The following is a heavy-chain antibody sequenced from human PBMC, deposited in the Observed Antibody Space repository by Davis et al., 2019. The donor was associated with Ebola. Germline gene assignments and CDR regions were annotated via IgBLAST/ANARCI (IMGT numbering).Heavy chain of an antibody. CDR2: INEDGGQK. D-gene: IGHD3-10*01. CDR1: GFTFNNYW. V-gene: IGHV3-7*03. Sequence: GESLKISCAASGFTFNNYWMSWVRQAPGKGLEWVANINEDGGQKYYVDSVKGRFTISRDNAKNSLYLQMNSLRVEDTAVYYCARDSSRERGETYFDYWGQGTLVTVSS. J-gene: IGHJ4*02. CDR3: ARDSSRERGETYFDY.